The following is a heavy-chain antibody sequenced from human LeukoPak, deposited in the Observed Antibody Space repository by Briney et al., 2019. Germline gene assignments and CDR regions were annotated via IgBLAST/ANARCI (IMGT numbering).Heavy chain of an antibody. CDR1: GFTVSDNY. V-gene: IGHV3-53*01. CDR3: AKAITMIVITPGY. Sequence: GGSLRLSCAASGFTVSDNYMSWVRQAPGKGLEWVSVIYSGGSTYYADSVKGRFTISRDNSENTLYLQMNSLRADDTAVYYCAKAITMIVITPGYWGQGTLVTVSS. J-gene: IGHJ4*02. CDR2: IYSGGST. D-gene: IGHD3-22*01.